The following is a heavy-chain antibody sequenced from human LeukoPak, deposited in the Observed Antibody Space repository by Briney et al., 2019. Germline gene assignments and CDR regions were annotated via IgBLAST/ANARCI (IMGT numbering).Heavy chain of an antibody. D-gene: IGHD3-16*02. V-gene: IGHV4-39*07. CDR3: ARPNYDYVWGSYRD. J-gene: IGHJ4*02. CDR2: IYYSGST. CDR1: GGSFSSYY. Sequence: PSKTLSLTCAVYGGSFSSYYWGWIRQPPGKGLEWIGSIYYSGSTYYNPSLKSRVTISVDTSKNQFSLKLSSVTAADTAVYYCARPNYDYVWGSYRDWGQGTLVTVSS.